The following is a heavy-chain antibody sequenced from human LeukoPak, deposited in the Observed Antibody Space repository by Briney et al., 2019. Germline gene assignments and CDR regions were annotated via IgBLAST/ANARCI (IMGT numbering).Heavy chain of an antibody. D-gene: IGHD4-17*01. V-gene: IGHV3-23*01. CDR2: ISGSGDRT. J-gene: IGHJ5*01. CDR3: AKDLYDYGDSRFLNS. CDR1: GFTFSNYA. Sequence: GGSLCPSCAASGFTFSNYALTWVRQAPGKGLEWVSTISGSGDRTYYSDSVKGRFTISRDNAKDTLFLQMSSLRAEDTAFYYCAKDLYDYGDSRFLNSWGQGSLATVSS.